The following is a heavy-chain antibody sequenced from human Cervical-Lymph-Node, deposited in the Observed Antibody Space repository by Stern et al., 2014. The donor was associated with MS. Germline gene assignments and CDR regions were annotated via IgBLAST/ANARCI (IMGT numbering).Heavy chain of an antibody. CDR2: IIPIFVTA. D-gene: IGHD1-26*01. J-gene: IGHJ6*02. V-gene: IGHV1-69*01. Sequence: VQLVESGAEVKKPGSSVKVSCKASGGTFSSYAISWVRQAPGQGLEWMGGIIPIFVTANYAQKFQGRVTITADESTSTAYMELSSLRSEDTAVYYCARDSGSYRPRSEYYYYGMDVWGQGTTVTVSS. CDR1: GGTFSSYA. CDR3: ARDSGSYRPRSEYYYYGMDV.